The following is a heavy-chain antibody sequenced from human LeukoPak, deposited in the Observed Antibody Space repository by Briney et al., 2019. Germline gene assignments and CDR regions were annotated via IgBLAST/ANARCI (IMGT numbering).Heavy chain of an antibody. Sequence: PGGSLRLYCAASGFTFSSYAMHWVRQAPGKGLEWVAVISYDGSNKYYADSVKGRFTISRDNSKNTLYLQMNSLRAEDTAVYYCARWETYCSGGSCYDAFDIWGQGTMVTVYS. CDR2: ISYDGSNK. J-gene: IGHJ3*02. V-gene: IGHV3-30*04. CDR3: ARWETYCSGGSCYDAFDI. CDR1: GFTFSSYA. D-gene: IGHD2-15*01.